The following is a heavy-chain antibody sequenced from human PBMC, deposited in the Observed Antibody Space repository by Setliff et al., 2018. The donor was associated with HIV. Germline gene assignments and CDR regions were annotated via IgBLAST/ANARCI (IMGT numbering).Heavy chain of an antibody. CDR2: IRSKAYGGTT. CDR3: TRERDVVVVAATSDY. V-gene: IGHV3-49*04. Sequence: SLRLSCTASGFTFGDYAMSWVRQAPGKGLEWVGFIRSKAYGGTTEYAASVKGRFTISRDDSKSIAYLQMNSLKTEDTAVYYCTRERDVVVVAATSDYWGQGTLVTVSS. D-gene: IGHD2-15*01. CDR1: GFTFGDYA. J-gene: IGHJ4*02.